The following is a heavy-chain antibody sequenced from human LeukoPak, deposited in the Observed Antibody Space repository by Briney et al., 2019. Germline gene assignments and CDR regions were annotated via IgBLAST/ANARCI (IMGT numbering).Heavy chain of an antibody. J-gene: IGHJ4*02. D-gene: IGHD2-21*01. CDR3: SNSPPTYGDLDY. Sequence: GGSLRLSCAASGFTFSSYSMMWVRQAPGKGLEWVSYISSSSTTIHYADSVKGRFIISRDNSKNTLSLQMNNLRVDDTAIYYCSNSPPTYGDLDYWGQGTLVTVSS. V-gene: IGHV3-48*04. CDR1: GFTFSSYS. CDR2: ISSSSTTI.